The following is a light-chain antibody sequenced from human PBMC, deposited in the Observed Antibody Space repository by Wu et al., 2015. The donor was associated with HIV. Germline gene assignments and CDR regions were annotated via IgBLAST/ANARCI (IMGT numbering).Light chain of an antibody. CDR2: AAS. CDR3: QQYGSSPS. CDR1: QGVTSNY. V-gene: IGKV3-20*01. Sequence: EIVLTQSPGTLSLSPGERVTLSCRASQGVTSNYLAWYQKKLGQAPRVLIFAASSRATGIPDRFSGSGSGTEFTLTISRLEPEDLAVYYCQQYGSSPSFGQGTKLEIK. J-gene: IGKJ2*03.